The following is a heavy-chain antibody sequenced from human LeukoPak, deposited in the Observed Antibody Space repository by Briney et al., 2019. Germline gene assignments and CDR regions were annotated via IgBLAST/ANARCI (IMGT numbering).Heavy chain of an antibody. V-gene: IGHV4-4*07. CDR1: GGSISSYY. CDR2: IYTSGTT. CDR3: ARANHDGSDY. D-gene: IGHD3-22*01. Sequence: SETLSLTCTVSGGSISSYYWRWIRQPPGKGLEWIGRIYTSGTTNYNPSLKSRITMSVDTSKNQFSLKMRSVTAADTAVYYCARANHDGSDYWGQGTLVTVSS. J-gene: IGHJ4*02.